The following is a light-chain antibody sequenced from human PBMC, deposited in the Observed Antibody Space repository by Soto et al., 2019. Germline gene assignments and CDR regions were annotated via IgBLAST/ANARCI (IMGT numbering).Light chain of an antibody. J-gene: IGKJ1*01. CDR3: QQYYSTPPT. V-gene: IGKV4-1*01. CDR1: QSVLYSSNNKNY. Sequence: DIVMTQSPDSLAVSLGERATINCKSSQSVLYSSNNKNYLAWYQQKLGQPPKLLIYWASTRESGVPDRFSGSGSGTDFTLTISSLQAEDVAVYYCQQYYSTPPTFGQGTMMEIK. CDR2: WAS.